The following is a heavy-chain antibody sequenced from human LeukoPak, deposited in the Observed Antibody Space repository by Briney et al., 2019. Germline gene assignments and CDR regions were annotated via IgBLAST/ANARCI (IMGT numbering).Heavy chain of an antibody. CDR2: INGRGGST. Sequence: GGSLRLSCAASGFTFSNYAMSWVRQAPGKGLEWVSSINGRGGSTYYADSVKGRFTISRDNSKNTLYLQMNSLRAEDTAIYYCAKDLRRYYYDSSGYLDYWGQGTLVTVSS. V-gene: IGHV3-23*01. D-gene: IGHD3-22*01. CDR1: GFTFSNYA. J-gene: IGHJ4*02. CDR3: AKDLRRYYYDSSGYLDY.